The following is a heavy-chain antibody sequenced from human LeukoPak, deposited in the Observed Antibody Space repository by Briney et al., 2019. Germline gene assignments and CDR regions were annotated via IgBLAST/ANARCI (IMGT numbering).Heavy chain of an antibody. J-gene: IGHJ4*02. D-gene: IGHD6-6*01. CDR3: ARDGPKRYSSSSRGYFDY. CDR2: NSAYNGNT. Sequence: ASVKVSCKASGYTFTSYGISWVRQAPGQGLEWMGWNSAYNGNTNYAQKLQGRVTMTTDTSTSTAYMELRSLRSDDTAVYYCARDGPKRYSSSSRGYFDYWGQGTLVTVSS. CDR1: GYTFTSYG. V-gene: IGHV1-18*01.